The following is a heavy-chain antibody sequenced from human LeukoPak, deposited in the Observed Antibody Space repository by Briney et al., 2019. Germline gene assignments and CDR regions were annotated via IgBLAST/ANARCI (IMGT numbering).Heavy chain of an antibody. CDR3: VKARVTTLEGTFDI. CDR1: GMSFNTYN. Sequence: PGGSLRLSCVASGMSFNTYNMNWVRQAPGKGLEWVSSISTTGTYISYADSVKGRFTISRDTAKNSVYLQMNSLRAEDTATYYCVKARVTTLEGTFDIWGQGTTVTVSS. CDR2: ISTTGTYI. D-gene: IGHD4-17*01. J-gene: IGHJ3*02. V-gene: IGHV3-21*01.